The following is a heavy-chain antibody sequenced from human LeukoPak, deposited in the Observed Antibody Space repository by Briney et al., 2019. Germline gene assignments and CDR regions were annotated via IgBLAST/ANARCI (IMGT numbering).Heavy chain of an antibody. CDR3: AKIGAWFGVDYFDY. CDR2: ISYDGSNK. Sequence: GGSLRLSCAASGFTFSTYGMHWVRQAPGKGLEWVAVISYDGSNKYYADSVKGRFTISRDNPKNTLYLQVNSLRAEDTAVYYCAKIGAWFGVDYFDYWGQGTLVTVSS. V-gene: IGHV3-30*18. CDR1: GFTFSTYG. D-gene: IGHD3-10*01. J-gene: IGHJ4*02.